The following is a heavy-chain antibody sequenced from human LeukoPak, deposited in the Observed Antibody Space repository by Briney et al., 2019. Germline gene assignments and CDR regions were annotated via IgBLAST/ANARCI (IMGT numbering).Heavy chain of an antibody. J-gene: IGHJ5*02. V-gene: IGHV4-30-4*01. D-gene: IGHD3-22*01. CDR3: ARPYYYDSRIDP. CDR1: GGSISSGDYY. CDR2: MYYSGST. Sequence: TSQTLSLTCTVSGGSISSGDYYWRWIRQPPGKGLEWIGYMYYSGSTYYNPSLKSRVTISLDTSKNQFSLKLNSVTAADTAVYYCARPYYYDSRIDPWGQGTLVTVSS.